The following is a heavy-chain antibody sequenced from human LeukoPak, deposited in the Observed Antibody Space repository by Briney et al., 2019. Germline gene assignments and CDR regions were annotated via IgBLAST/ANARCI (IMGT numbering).Heavy chain of an antibody. Sequence: SETLSLTCAVYGGSFSGYYWSWIRQPPGKGLEWIGEINHSGSTNYNPSLKSRVTISVDTSKNQFSLKLSSVTAADTAVYYCARDHPRSSGWLYYYYGMDVWGQGTTVTVSS. CDR3: ARDHPRSSGWLYYYYGMDV. V-gene: IGHV4-34*01. CDR2: INHSGST. CDR1: GGSFSGYY. J-gene: IGHJ6*02. D-gene: IGHD6-19*01.